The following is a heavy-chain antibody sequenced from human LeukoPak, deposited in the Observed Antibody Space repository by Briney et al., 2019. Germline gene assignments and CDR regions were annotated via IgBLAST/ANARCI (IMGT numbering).Heavy chain of an antibody. V-gene: IGHV1-69*05. J-gene: IGHJ4*02. Sequence: APVKVSCKASGGTFSSYAISWVRQAPRQGLEWMGRIIPIFGTANYAQKFQGRVTITTDESTSTAYMELSSLRSEDTAVYYCARVGRPYYYDSSGYYAYFDYWGQGTLVTVSS. CDR3: ARVGRPYYYDSSGYYAYFDY. D-gene: IGHD3-22*01. CDR2: IIPIFGTA. CDR1: GGTFSSYA.